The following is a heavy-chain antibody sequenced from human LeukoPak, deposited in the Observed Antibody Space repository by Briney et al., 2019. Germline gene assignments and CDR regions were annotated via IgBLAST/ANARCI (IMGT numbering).Heavy chain of an antibody. CDR3: AKDLTGYYSMPGY. Sequence: PGGSLRLSCAASGFTFSSYGMHWVRQAPGKGLEWVSVIFRGGNTYYADSVKGRFTISRDNSKNTLYLQMNSLRAEDTAVYYCAKDLTGYYSMPGYWGQGTLVTVSS. CDR2: IFRGGNT. D-gene: IGHD3-9*01. CDR1: GFTFSSYG. V-gene: IGHV3-NL1*01. J-gene: IGHJ4*02.